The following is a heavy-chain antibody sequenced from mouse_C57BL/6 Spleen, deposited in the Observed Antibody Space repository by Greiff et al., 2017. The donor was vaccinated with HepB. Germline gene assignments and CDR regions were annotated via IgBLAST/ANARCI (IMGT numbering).Heavy chain of an antibody. J-gene: IGHJ2*01. V-gene: IGHV5-4*01. CDR2: ISDGGSYT. Sequence: EVQGVESGGGLVKPGGSLKLSCAASGFTFSSYAMSWVRQTPEKRLEWVATISDGGSYTYYPDNVKGRFTISRDNAKNNLYLQMSHLKSEDTAMYYCARERGHFDYWGQSTTLTVSS. CDR1: GFTFSSYA. CDR3: ARERGHFDY.